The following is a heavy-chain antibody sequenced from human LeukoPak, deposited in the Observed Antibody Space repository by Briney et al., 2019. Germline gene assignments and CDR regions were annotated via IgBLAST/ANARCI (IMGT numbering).Heavy chain of an antibody. CDR1: GFTFSSYA. J-gene: IGHJ5*02. CDR2: ISYDGSNK. Sequence: GGSLRLSCAASGFTFSSYAMHWVRQAPGKGLEWVAVISYDGSNKYYADSVKGRFTISRDNSKNTLYLQMNSLRAEDTAVYYCAAAVTYDWFDPWGQGTLVTVS. V-gene: IGHV3-30*04. D-gene: IGHD6-13*01. CDR3: AAAVTYDWFDP.